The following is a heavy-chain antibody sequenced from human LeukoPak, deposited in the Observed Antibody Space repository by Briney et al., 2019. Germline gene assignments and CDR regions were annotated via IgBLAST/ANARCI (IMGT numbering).Heavy chain of an antibody. CDR2: IYYSGST. D-gene: IGHD2-15*01. Sequence: PSETLSHTCTVSGGSISSSSYYWGWIRQPPGKGLEWIGSIYYSGSTYYNPSLKSRVTISVDTSKNQFSLKLSSVTAADTAVYYCARGGDCSGGSCYIVLDYWGQGTLVTVSS. J-gene: IGHJ4*02. CDR1: GGSISSSSYY. V-gene: IGHV4-39*07. CDR3: ARGGDCSGGSCYIVLDY.